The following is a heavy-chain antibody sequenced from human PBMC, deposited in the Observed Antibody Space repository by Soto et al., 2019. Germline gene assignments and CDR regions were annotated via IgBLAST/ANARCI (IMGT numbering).Heavy chain of an antibody. V-gene: IGHV3-23*01. CDR2: IAATAGDT. CDR1: GFTFSIYA. J-gene: IGHJ3*02. D-gene: IGHD4-17*01. Sequence: VGSLRLSCAASGFTFSIYAMSWVRQAPGKGLEWVSDIAATAGDTYYAHSLRCRFTISRDKSMNALYLQLNSLRVEDTAVYYCAHPGGYGVFDAYDIWGQGTMVTVSS. CDR3: AHPGGYGVFDAYDI.